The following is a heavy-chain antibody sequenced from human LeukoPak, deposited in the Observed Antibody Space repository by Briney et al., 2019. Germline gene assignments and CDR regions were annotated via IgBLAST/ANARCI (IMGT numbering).Heavy chain of an antibody. CDR1: GGSISSSSSY. D-gene: IGHD5-24*01. V-gene: IGHV4-39*01. Sequence: SETLSLTCTVSGGSISSSSSYWGWIRQPPGKGLEGIGSIYYSGSSFDNPALKSRVTISVDTSKNQFSLKLSSVTAADTAVYYCARHRSGWLQSSFDYWGQGTLVTVSS. CDR2: IYYSGSS. CDR3: ARHRSGWLQSSFDY. J-gene: IGHJ4*02.